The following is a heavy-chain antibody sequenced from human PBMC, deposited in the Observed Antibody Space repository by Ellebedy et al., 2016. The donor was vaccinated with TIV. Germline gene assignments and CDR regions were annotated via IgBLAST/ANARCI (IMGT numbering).Heavy chain of an antibody. D-gene: IGHD5-12*01. CDR1: GFIFSNYG. CDR2: IWSDGNYE. CDR3: VRAPRGQYYFDF. V-gene: IGHV3-33*01. J-gene: IGHJ4*02. Sequence: GESLKISXAASGFIFSNYGMHWVRQAPGKGLEWAAVIWSDGNYEFYVDSVKGRFTISRDNSKNTVYLEMNSLRAEDMAVYYCVRAPRGQYYFDFWGQGTLVTVSS.